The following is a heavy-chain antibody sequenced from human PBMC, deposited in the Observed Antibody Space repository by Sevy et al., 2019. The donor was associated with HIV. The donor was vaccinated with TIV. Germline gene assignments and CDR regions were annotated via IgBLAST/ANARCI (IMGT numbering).Heavy chain of an antibody. CDR3: AKDRWGSGDFRGYFDH. D-gene: IGHD4-17*01. CDR2: ISFGGSSK. CDR1: GFTFSSYA. Sequence: GGSLRLSCAASGFTFSSYAMHWVRQAPGKGLEWVALISFGGSSKEYTDSLKGRFTISRANSKNTRYLQMNSLRAEDSGVYYCAKDRWGSGDFRGYFDHWGQGTLVTVSS. J-gene: IGHJ4*02. V-gene: IGHV3-30*18.